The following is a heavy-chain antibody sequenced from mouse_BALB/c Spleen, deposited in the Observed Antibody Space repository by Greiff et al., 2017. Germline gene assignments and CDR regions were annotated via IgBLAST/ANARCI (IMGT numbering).Heavy chain of an antibody. D-gene: IGHD2-13*01. V-gene: IGHV5-6*01. Sequence: EVKLMESGGDLVKPGGSLKLSCAASGFTFSSYGMSWVRQTPDKRLEWVATISSGGSYTYYPDSVKGRFTISRDNAKNTLYLQMSSLKSEDTAMYYCARNVTNGWCFDVWGAGTTVTVSS. CDR3: ARNVTNGWCFDV. J-gene: IGHJ1*01. CDR2: ISSGGSYT. CDR1: GFTFSSYG.